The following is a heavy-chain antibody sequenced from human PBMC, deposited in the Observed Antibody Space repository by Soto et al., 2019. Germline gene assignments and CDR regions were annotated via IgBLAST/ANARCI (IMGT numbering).Heavy chain of an antibody. Sequence: QVHLLLQSGAEVKKPGSSVKVSCKASGGTPSNSAISWVRQAPGQGLEWMGGIIPVFGLVKYAQNFQGRVTIAADESTNTAYVGLSSLRPEDTAVYYCAGGRIVVVGSRAYYGMDVWGQGTTVTVSS. CDR3: AGGRIVVVGSRAYYGMDV. J-gene: IGHJ6*02. CDR1: GGTPSNSA. V-gene: IGHV1-69*01. CDR2: IIPVFGLV. D-gene: IGHD3-22*01.